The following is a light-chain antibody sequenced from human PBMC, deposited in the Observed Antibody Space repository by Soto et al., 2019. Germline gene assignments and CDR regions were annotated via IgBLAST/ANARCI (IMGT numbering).Light chain of an antibody. CDR3: QSYDYSLNGAYV. CDR1: SSNIGAGYD. V-gene: IGLV1-40*01. Sequence: QSVLTQPPSVSGAPGQRVTISCTGSSSNIGAGYDVHWYQQLPGTAPKLLIFDKNRRPAGVPDRFSGSKSGTSASLAITGLQAEDEADYYCQSYDYSLNGAYVFGPGTKLTVL. J-gene: IGLJ1*01. CDR2: DKN.